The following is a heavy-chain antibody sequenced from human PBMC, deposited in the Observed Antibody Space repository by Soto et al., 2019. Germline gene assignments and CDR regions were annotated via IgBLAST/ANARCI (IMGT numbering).Heavy chain of an antibody. D-gene: IGHD1-26*01. CDR3: ARETGSYYEHYFDY. Sequence: PGGSLRLSCAASGFTFSSYAMHWVRQAPGKGLEWVAVISYDGSNKYYADSVKGRFTISRDNSKNTLYLQMNSLRAEDTAVYYCARETGSYYEHYFDYWGQGTLVTVSS. J-gene: IGHJ4*02. CDR1: GFTFSSYA. CDR2: ISYDGSNK. V-gene: IGHV3-30-3*01.